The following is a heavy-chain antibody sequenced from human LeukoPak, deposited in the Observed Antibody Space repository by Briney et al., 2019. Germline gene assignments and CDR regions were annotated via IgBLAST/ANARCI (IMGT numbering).Heavy chain of an antibody. CDR2: IIPIFGTA. V-gene: IGHV1-69*13. Sequence: GASVKVSCKASGGTFSSYAISWVRQAPGQGLERMGGIIPIFGTANYAQKFQGRVTITADESTSTAYMELSSLRSDDTAVYYCARGRGGRAVYYFDYWGQGTLVTVSS. J-gene: IGHJ4*02. D-gene: IGHD3-16*01. CDR1: GGTFSSYA. CDR3: ARGRGGRAVYYFDY.